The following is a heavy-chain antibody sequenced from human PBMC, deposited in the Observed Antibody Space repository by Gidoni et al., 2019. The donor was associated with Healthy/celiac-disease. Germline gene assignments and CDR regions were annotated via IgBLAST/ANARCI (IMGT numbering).Heavy chain of an antibody. D-gene: IGHD6-13*01. CDR2: IIPIFGTA. Sequence: QVQLVQSGAEVKKPGSSVKVSCKASGGTFSSHAISWVRQAPGQGLEWMGGIIPIFGTANYAQKFQGRVTITADNSTSTAYMELSSLRSEDTAVYYCARRGVAAAGTKEYYYYGMDVWGQGTTVTVSS. J-gene: IGHJ6*02. CDR1: GGTFSSHA. V-gene: IGHV1-69*06. CDR3: ARRGVAAAGTKEYYYYGMDV.